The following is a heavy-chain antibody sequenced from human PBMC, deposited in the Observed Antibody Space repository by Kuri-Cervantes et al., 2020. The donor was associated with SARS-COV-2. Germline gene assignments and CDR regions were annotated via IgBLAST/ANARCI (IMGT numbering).Heavy chain of an antibody. CDR1: GFTFSSYSM. D-gene: IGHD3-3*01. J-gene: IGHJ5*02. Sequence: GSLRLSCAASGFTFSSYSMNWVRQAPGKGLEWIGEIYHSGSTNYNPSLKSRFTISVDKSKNQFSLKLSSVTAADTAVYYCARQMMSSITIFGVVITRNWFDPWGQGTLVTVSS. CDR2: IYHSGST. V-gene: IGHV4-4*02. CDR3: ARQMMSSITIFGVVITRNWFDP.